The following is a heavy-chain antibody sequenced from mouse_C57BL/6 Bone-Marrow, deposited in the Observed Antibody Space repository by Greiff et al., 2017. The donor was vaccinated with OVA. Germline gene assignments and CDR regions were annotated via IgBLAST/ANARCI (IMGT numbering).Heavy chain of an antibody. Sequence: QVQLQQSGAELVRPGTSVKLSCKASGYTFTSYWMHWVKQRPGQGLEWIGVIDPSDSYTNYNQKFKGKATLTVDTSSSTAYMQLSSLTSEDSAVYYCARFDGYLFAYWGQGTLVTVSA. CDR1: GYTFTSYW. V-gene: IGHV1-59*01. CDR2: IDPSDSYT. CDR3: ARFDGYLFAY. J-gene: IGHJ3*01. D-gene: IGHD2-3*01.